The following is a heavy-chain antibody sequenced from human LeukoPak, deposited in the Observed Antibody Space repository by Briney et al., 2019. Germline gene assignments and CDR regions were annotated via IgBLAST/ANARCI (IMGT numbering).Heavy chain of an antibody. D-gene: IGHD2-2*01. V-gene: IGHV3-21*01. CDR1: GFTFTIYS. CDR2: ISSISRYI. J-gene: IGHJ4*02. Sequence: PGGCLRLSPVDSGFTFTIYSAYTVRPALREGREWVSSISSISRYIYYAESVRSRYTISRDNAKNSLYLQMNKLRAEDTAVYSCSRVCRTSCYGGLGDGWGQGTLVSVSS. CDR3: SRVCRTSCYGGLGDG.